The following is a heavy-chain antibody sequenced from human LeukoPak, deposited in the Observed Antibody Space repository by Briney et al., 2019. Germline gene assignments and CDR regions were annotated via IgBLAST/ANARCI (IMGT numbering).Heavy chain of an antibody. J-gene: IGHJ6*03. CDR3: ARDSNSSGWYEYYYYYMDV. D-gene: IGHD6-19*01. V-gene: IGHV3-7*01. CDR2: IKQDGSEK. CDR1: GFTFSSYR. Sequence: GGSLRLSCAASGFTFSSYRMSWVRQAPGKGLEWVANIKQDGSEKYYVDSVKGRFTISRDNAKNSLYLQMNSLRAEDTAVYYCARDSNSSGWYEYYYYYMDVWGKGTTVTISS.